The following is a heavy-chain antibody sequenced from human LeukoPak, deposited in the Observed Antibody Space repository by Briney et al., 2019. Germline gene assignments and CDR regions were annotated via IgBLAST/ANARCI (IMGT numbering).Heavy chain of an antibody. J-gene: IGHJ4*02. D-gene: IGHD3-9*01. Sequence: ASVKVSCKASGYTFTGYYMHWVRQAPGQGLEWMGWINPNSGDTMYAQNFQGRVTMTRDRSISTVYMELSSLRSDDTAVYYCAREFTTTIHLDYWGQGTLVTVSS. CDR1: GYTFTGYY. CDR3: AREFTTTIHLDY. V-gene: IGHV1-2*02. CDR2: INPNSGDT.